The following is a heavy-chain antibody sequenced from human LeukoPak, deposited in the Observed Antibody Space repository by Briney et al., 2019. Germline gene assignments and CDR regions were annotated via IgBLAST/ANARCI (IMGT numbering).Heavy chain of an antibody. V-gene: IGHV1-2*02. CDR2: INPNSGGT. J-gene: IGHJ4*02. CDR3: ARVRTAPRFDY. D-gene: IGHD1-1*01. CDR1: GYTFTGYY. Sequence: ASVKGSCKASGYTFTGYYMHWGRQAPGQGLEWRGWINPNSGGTNYAQKFQGRVTMTRDTSISTAYMELSRLRSDDTAVYYCARVRTAPRFDYWGQGTLVTVSS.